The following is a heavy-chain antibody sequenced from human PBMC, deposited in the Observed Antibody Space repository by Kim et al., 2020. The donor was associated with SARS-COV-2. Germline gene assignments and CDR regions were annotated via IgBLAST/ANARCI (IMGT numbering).Heavy chain of an antibody. J-gene: IGHJ4*02. Sequence: ASVKVSCKASGYTFNTYGISWVRQAPGQGLEWMGWISPKNGKTNYAQNFRDRISMTTDISTSTAHIELRSLRSDDTARYYLARDQDFSVEYWGQGTWSPS. CDR1: GYTFNTYG. CDR2: ISPKNGKT. CDR3: ARDQDFSVEY. V-gene: IGHV1-18*04.